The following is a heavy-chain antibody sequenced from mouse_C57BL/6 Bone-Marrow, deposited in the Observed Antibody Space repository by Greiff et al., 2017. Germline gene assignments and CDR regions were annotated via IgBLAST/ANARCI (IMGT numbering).Heavy chain of an antibody. Sequence: VQLKQSGPVLVKPGASVKMSCKASGYTFTDYYMNWVKQSHGKSLEWIGVINPYNGGTSYNQKFKGKATLTVDKSSSTAYMELNSLTSEDSAVYYCARGITTVVPCDYWGQGTTLTVSS. CDR2: INPYNGGT. V-gene: IGHV1-19*01. CDR3: ARGITTVVPCDY. D-gene: IGHD1-1*01. J-gene: IGHJ2*01. CDR1: GYTFTDYY.